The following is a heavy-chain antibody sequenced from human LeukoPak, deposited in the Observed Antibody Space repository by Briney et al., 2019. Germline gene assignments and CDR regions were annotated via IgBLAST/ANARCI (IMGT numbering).Heavy chain of an antibody. CDR1: GFTFSSYW. CDR2: INSDGSST. J-gene: IGHJ6*03. V-gene: IGHV3-74*01. D-gene: IGHD3-22*01. CDR3: ARRSSGPLYYYYYYMDV. Sequence: GGSLILSCAASGFTFSSYWMHWLRQAPGKGLVRVSRINSDGSSTSYADSVKGRFTISRDNAKNTLYLQMNSLRAEDTAVYYCARRSSGPLYYYYYYMDVWGKGTTVTVSS.